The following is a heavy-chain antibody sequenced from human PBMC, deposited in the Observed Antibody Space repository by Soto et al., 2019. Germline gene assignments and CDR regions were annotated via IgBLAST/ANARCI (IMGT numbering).Heavy chain of an antibody. V-gene: IGHV1-69*13. CDR1: GGTFSSYA. CDR3: AAPAASQEDYGDSLGFQH. D-gene: IGHD4-17*01. J-gene: IGHJ1*01. CDR2: IIPIFGTA. Sequence: ASVKVSCKASGGTFSSYAISWVRQAPGQGLEWMGGIIPIFGTANYAQKFQGRVTITADESTSTAYMELSSLRSEDTAVYYCAAPAASQEDYGDSLGFQHWGQGTLVTVSS.